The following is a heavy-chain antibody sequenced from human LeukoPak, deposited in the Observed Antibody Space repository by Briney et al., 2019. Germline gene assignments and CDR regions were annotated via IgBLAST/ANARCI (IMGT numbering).Heavy chain of an antibody. CDR3: ARGRVNAFDI. CDR2: ISSSGSTI. J-gene: IGHJ3*02. Sequence: GGSLRLSCAASGFTFSSYEMNWVRQAPGKGLEWVSYISSSGSTIYYADSVKGRFTISRDNAKNTLYLQMNSLRAEDTAVYYCARGRVNAFDIWGQGTMVTVSS. D-gene: IGHD2-21*01. CDR1: GFTFSSYE. V-gene: IGHV3-48*03.